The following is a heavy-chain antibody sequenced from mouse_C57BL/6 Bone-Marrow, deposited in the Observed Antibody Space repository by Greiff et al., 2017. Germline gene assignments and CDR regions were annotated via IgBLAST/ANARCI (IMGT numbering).Heavy chain of an antibody. V-gene: IGHV3-6*01. CDR1: GYSITSGYY. J-gene: IGHJ4*01. CDR3: ARGRITTPMDY. CDR2: ISYDGSN. D-gene: IGHD1-1*01. Sequence: EVHLVESGPGLVKPSQSLSLTCSVTGYSITSGYYWNWIRQFPGNKLEWMGYISYDGSNNYNPSLKNRISITRDTSKNQFFLKLNSVTTEDTATYYCARGRITTPMDYWGQGTSVTVSS.